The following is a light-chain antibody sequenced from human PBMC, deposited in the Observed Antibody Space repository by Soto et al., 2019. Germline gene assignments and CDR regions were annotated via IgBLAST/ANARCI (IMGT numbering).Light chain of an antibody. CDR2: DAS. Sequence: ETVMTQSPATLSVSPGEIATLSCSASHSVGSTLAWYQQKPGQAPRLLTYDASNRATGIPARFSGSGSGTDFTLTISSLEPEDFAVYYCQQRSNWPITFGQGTRLEIK. V-gene: IGKV3-11*01. J-gene: IGKJ5*01. CDR3: QQRSNWPIT. CDR1: HSVGST.